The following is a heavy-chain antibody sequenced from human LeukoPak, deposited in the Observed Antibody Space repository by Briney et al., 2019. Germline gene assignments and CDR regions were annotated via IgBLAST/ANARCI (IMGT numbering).Heavy chain of an antibody. Sequence: GESLKISCKGSGYSFTSYWIGWVRQMPGKGLEWMGIIYPGDSDTRYSPSFQGQDTISADKSISTAYLQWSSLKASDTAMYYCARRQASCTNGVCYTLYGMDVWGQGTTVTVSS. CDR3: ARRQASCTNGVCYTLYGMDV. CDR2: IYPGDSDT. V-gene: IGHV5-51*01. J-gene: IGHJ6*02. CDR1: GYSFTSYW. D-gene: IGHD2-8*01.